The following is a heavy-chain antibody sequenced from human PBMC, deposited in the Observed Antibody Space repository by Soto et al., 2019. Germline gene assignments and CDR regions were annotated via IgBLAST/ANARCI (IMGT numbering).Heavy chain of an antibody. CDR1: GYTFTGYY. D-gene: IGHD2-15*01. J-gene: IGHJ4*02. Sequence: VASVKVSCKASGYTFTGYYMHWVRQAPGQGLEWMGWINPKSGGTNYAQKFQGWVTMTRDTSISTAYMELSRLRSDDTAVYYCARGPDIVMVVAATHFDYWGQGTLVTVS. V-gene: IGHV1-2*04. CDR2: INPKSGGT. CDR3: ARGPDIVMVVAATHFDY.